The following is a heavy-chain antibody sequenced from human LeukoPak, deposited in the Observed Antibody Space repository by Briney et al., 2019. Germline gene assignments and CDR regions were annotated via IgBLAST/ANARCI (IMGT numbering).Heavy chain of an antibody. CDR2: ISSTSSTI. D-gene: IGHD1-26*01. Sequence: SGGSLRLSCAASGFTFSSYSMIWVRQAPGKGLEWVSYISSTSSTIYYADSVKGRFTISRDNAKNSLYLQMNSLRAEDTAVYHCARTVNSDGGYWGQGTLVTVSS. V-gene: IGHV3-48*04. CDR1: GFTFSSYS. CDR3: ARTVNSDGGY. J-gene: IGHJ4*02.